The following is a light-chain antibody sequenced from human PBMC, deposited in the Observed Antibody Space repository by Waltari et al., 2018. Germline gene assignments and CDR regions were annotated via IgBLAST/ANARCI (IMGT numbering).Light chain of an antibody. CDR2: DAS. J-gene: IGKJ5*01. CDR1: QSVGSE. V-gene: IGKV3-11*01. CDR3: QQRSNWPPIT. Sequence: EVVLTQSPATLSLSPGERATLSCRASQSVGSELAWYQQKAGQAPRLLIYDASNRATGSSDRFSGSGSGTDFALTISSLEPEDVAVYFCQQRSNWPPITFGQGTRLEIK.